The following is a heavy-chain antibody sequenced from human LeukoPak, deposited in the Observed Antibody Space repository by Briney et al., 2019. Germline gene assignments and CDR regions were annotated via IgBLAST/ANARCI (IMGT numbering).Heavy chain of an antibody. CDR1: GFTLSSYE. CDR2: IEYGESTT. V-gene: IGHV3-23*01. J-gene: IGHJ4*02. CDR3: ARNSGWYGIS. D-gene: IGHD6-19*01. Sequence: GGSLRLSCMVSGFTLSSYEMSWIRQAPGKVLEWVSSIEYGESTTHYADSVRGRFTISRDNYKKTLYLQLTSLSDDDTAVYFCARNSGWYGISWGQGTLVIVSS.